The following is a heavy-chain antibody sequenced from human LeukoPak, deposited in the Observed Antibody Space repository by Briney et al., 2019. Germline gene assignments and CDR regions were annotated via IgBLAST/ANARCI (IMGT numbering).Heavy chain of an antibody. V-gene: IGHV3-74*01. J-gene: IGHJ4*01. D-gene: IGHD5-24*01. CDR2: INTHGNTA. Sequence: GRSLRLSCAASGFTFSSYGMHWVRQVPGKGLVWVAHINTHGNTANYADSVKGRFTISRDNAKSTLYLQMNSLRAEDTAIYYCVRDNAYTFDYWGHGTLVTVSS. CDR3: VRDNAYTFDY. CDR1: GFTFSSYG.